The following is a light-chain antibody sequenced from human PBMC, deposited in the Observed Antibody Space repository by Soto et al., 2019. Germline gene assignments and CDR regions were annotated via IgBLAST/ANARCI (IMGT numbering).Light chain of an antibody. CDR3: MQSLHTPYT. CDR2: LGS. J-gene: IGKJ2*01. Sequence: DIVMTQSPLSLPVTPGEPASISCRSSQSLLHSNGYNYLDWYLQKPGQSPQLLISLGSNRASGVPDRFRGSGSGTDFTLNINRVEADDVGVYYCMQSLHTPYTFGQGTKLEIK. V-gene: IGKV2-28*01. CDR1: QSLLHSNGYNY.